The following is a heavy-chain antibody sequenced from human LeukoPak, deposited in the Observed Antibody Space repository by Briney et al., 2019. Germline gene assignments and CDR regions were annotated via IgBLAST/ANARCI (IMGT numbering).Heavy chain of an antibody. CDR3: ARFSRVQSSF. CDR2: IKQDGSDK. Sequence: GGSLRLSCVACGFTFSDYWMSWVRQAPGKGLEWVANIKQDGSDKQYVDSIKGRFTISRDNAKNTLYLQMDSLRVEDTAIYYCARFSRVQSSFWGQGTLVTVSS. CDR1: GFTFSDYW. J-gene: IGHJ4*02. D-gene: IGHD4/OR15-4a*01. V-gene: IGHV3-7*01.